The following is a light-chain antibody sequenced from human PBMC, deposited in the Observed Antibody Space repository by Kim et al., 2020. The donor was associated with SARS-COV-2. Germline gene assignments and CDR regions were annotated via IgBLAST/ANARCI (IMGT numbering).Light chain of an antibody. CDR1: RTISRW. J-gene: IGKJ3*01. CDR2: DAS. CDR3: QQYNSYVSS. V-gene: IGKV1-5*01. Sequence: ASVGDRVTITCRDSRTISRWLAWDQQKPGKAPKILIYDASSLQSGVPSRFSGSASGTEFTLTISSLQPDDFATYYCQQYNSYVSSFGPGTKVDIK.